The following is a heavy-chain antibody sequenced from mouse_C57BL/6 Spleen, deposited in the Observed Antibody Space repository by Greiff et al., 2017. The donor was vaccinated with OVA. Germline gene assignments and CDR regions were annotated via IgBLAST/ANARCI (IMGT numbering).Heavy chain of an antibody. CDR2: IYPGDGDT. V-gene: IGHV1-82*01. CDR1: GYAFSSSW. Sequence: QVQLQQSGPELVKPGASVKLSCKASGYAFSSSWMNWVKQRPVKGLEWIGRIYPGDGDTNYNGKFKGKATLTADKSSSTAYMQLSSLASEDSAVYFCARDYYDSRDYWGQDTTLTVSS. CDR3: ARDYYDSRDY. J-gene: IGHJ2*01. D-gene: IGHD1-1*01.